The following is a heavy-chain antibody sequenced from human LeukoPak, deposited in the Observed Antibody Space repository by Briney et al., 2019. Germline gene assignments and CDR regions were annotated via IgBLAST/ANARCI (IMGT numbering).Heavy chain of an antibody. CDR3: AKGASGSHYYSFDY. V-gene: IGHV3-23*01. CDR1: GLTFSSYG. CDR2: ISASGSNT. Sequence: PGGSLRLSCAASGLTFSSYGMSWVRQAPGEGLKWVSIISASGSNTIYADSVKGRFTISRDNSKNTLYLQRNSLRAEDTAVYYCAKGASGSHYYSFDYWGQGTLVTVSS. J-gene: IGHJ4*02. D-gene: IGHD1-26*01.